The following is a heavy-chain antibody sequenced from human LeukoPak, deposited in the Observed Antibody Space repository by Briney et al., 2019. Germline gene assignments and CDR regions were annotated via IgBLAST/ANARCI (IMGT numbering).Heavy chain of an antibody. CDR3: ARQSWDYYYGIDV. Sequence: SETLSLTCTISGGSISSSSYYWGWIRQSPGKGLEWIGSIYYSGSTNYNPSLKSRVTISVDTSKNQFSLKLSSVTAADTAVYYCARQSWDYYYGIDVWGQGTTVTVSS. CDR1: GGSISSSSYY. CDR2: IYYSGST. J-gene: IGHJ6*02. V-gene: IGHV4-39*01. D-gene: IGHD1-26*01.